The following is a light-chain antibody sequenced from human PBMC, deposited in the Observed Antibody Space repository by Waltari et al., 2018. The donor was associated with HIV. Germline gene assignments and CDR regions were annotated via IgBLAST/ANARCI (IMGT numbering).Light chain of an antibody. CDR3: QQFYDTPLT. V-gene: IGKV4-1*01. Sequence: DIEMTQSPDSLAVSLGESATIKCKSSQSVVWSSNIKNYLAWYQQKPRQPPRLLIYWASTRESEVPDRFSGSGSGTDFTLTISSLQTEDVAVYFCQQFYDTPLTFGGGTKVDI. CDR1: QSVVWSSNIKNY. J-gene: IGKJ4*01. CDR2: WAS.